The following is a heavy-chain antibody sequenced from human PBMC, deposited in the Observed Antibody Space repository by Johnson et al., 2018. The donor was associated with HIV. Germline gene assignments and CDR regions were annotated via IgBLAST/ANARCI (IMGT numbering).Heavy chain of an antibody. CDR3: ARDPITPYERGPDAFDI. V-gene: IGHV3-30*14. D-gene: IGHD2-21*01. CDR1: GFTFSSYA. CDR2: ISYDGSNK. Sequence: QVQLVESGGGLVQPGRSLRLSCAASGFTFSSYAMHWVRQAPGKGLEWVAVISYDGSNKYYADSVKGRFTISRDNSKNTLYLQMNSLRVEDTAVYYCARDPITPYERGPDAFDIWGQGTMVTVSS. J-gene: IGHJ3*02.